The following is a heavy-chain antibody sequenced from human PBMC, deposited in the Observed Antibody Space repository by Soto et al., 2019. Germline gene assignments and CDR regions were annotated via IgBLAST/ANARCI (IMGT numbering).Heavy chain of an antibody. J-gene: IGHJ5*02. CDR3: ARWPNGACGP. D-gene: IGHD2-8*01. CDR2: TNNKAQGYTT. CDR1: GFTLSDHY. Sequence: EVQLVESGGGLVQPGGSLRLSCAASGFTLSDHYMDWVRQAPGKGLAWVGRTNNKAQGYTTEYAASVKGRFTISRDDSENSLYLKMSSLETGDTAFYYCARWPNGACGPWGQVTLLTVSS. V-gene: IGHV3-72*01.